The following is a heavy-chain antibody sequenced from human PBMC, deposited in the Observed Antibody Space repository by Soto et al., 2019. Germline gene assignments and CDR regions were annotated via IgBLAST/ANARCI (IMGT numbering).Heavy chain of an antibody. Sequence: SVKVFCKASGGTFSSYAISWVRQAPGQGLEWMGGIIPIFGTANYAQKFQGRVTITADESTSTAYMELSSLRSEDTAVYYCARAWYSPWIQLWFDYWGQGTLVTVSS. J-gene: IGHJ4*02. CDR2: IIPIFGTA. CDR1: GGTFSSYA. D-gene: IGHD5-18*01. CDR3: ARAWYSPWIQLWFDY. V-gene: IGHV1-69*13.